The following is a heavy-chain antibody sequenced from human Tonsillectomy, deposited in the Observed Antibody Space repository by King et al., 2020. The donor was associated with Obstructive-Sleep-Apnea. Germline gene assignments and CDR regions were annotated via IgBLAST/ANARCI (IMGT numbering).Heavy chain of an antibody. J-gene: IGHJ4*02. V-gene: IGHV4-59*08. CDR1: GGSISNYY. Sequence: VQLQESGPGLVKPSETLSLTCTVSGGSISNYYWSWIRQPPGKGLEWIGYIYYSGSTHSNPSLKGRFTISVDTSKNQFSLKLSSVTAADTAVFYCARHRSGSYYIFDYWGQGTLVTVSS. CDR2: IYYSGST. D-gene: IGHD1-26*01. CDR3: ARHRSGSYYIFDY.